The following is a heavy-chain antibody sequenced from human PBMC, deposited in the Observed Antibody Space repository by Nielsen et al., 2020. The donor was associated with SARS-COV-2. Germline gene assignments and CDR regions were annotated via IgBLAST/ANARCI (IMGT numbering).Heavy chain of an antibody. CDR1: GDSVSSSSAA. CDR2: TYYRSKWYN. D-gene: IGHD4-17*01. J-gene: IGHJ6*03. Sequence: LTLALTSYISGDSVSSSSAAWNWIRQSPSRGLEWLGRTYYRSKWYNDYAVSVKSRITINPDTSKNQFSLHLNSVTPEDTAVYYCARARGAYGDYYYYYYTDVWGKGTTVTVSS. V-gene: IGHV6-1*01. CDR3: ARARGAYGDYYYYYYTDV.